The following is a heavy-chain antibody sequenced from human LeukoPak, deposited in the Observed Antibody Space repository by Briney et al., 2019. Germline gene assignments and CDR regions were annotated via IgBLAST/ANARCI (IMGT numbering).Heavy chain of an antibody. CDR2: IKEHGSEI. J-gene: IGHJ4*02. V-gene: IGHV3-7*01. D-gene: IGHD3-10*01. CDR1: GFTFSTSW. Sequence: GVLRLSCAASGFTFSTSWMNWVRRAPGKGLEWVALIKEHGSEIYHADSVKGRLTISRDDAASSLYLQMHSLRAEDTAVYYCATDRGTYWGQGTLVTVSS. CDR3: ATDRGTY.